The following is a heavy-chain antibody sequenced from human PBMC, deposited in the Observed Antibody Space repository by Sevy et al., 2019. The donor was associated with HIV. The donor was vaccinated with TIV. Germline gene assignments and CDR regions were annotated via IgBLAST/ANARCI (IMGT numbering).Heavy chain of an antibody. J-gene: IGHJ4*02. CDR3: ARGGYSYGYNY. CDR2: MNPNSGNT. CDR1: GYTFTSYD. V-gene: IGHV1-8*01. Sequence: ASVKVSCKASGYTFTSYDINWVRQATGQGLEWMGWMNPNSGNTGYAQKFQGRVTMNRNTSISTAYMELSTLRSEYTAVYYCARGGYSYGYNYWGQGTLVTVSS. D-gene: IGHD5-18*01.